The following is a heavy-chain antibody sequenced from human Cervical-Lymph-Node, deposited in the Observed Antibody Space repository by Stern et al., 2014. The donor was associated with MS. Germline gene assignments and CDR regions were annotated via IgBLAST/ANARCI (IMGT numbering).Heavy chain of an antibody. CDR1: GFTFSDYY. V-gene: IGHV3-11*01. D-gene: IGHD1-1*01. Sequence: VQLVESGGGLVKPGGSLRLSCAASGFTFSDYYMSWIRQAPGQGLEWISYITSIGSTIYYADSVKGRFTISRDNAQNSLHLQMNSLRVEDTAVYYCARGQTWNDGGLDYWGQGTLVAVSS. CDR2: ITSIGSTI. J-gene: IGHJ4*02. CDR3: ARGQTWNDGGLDY.